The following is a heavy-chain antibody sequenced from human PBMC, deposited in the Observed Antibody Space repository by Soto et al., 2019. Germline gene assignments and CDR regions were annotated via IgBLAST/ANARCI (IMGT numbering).Heavy chain of an antibody. CDR2: INHRGSS. CDR1: GGSLSGYY. J-gene: IGHJ6*02. D-gene: IGHD1-7*01. Sequence: QVQLQQWGAGLLKPSATLSLTCAVNGGSLSGYYWTWIRQSPGKGLEWIGEINHRGSSDYNPSLKIRVTLSIDSSMNHVTLELTSVTAADTAVYYCARTDNRNSLYGVDVWGQGTAVTVSS. V-gene: IGHV4-34*01. CDR3: ARTDNRNSLYGVDV.